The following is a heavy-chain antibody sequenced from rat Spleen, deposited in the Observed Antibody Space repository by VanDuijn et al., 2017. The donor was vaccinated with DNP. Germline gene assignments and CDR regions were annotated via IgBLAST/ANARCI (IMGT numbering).Heavy chain of an antibody. Sequence: EVQLVESGGGLVQPGRSMKLSCAASGFTFSNFGMAWVRQAPKKGLEWVAYINYDGGSTFYRDSVKGRFTISRDNAQSTLYLQMNSLRSEDTATYYCTRENNSPLAYWGQGTLVTVSS. CDR1: GFTFSNFG. CDR3: TRENNSPLAY. V-gene: IGHV5-27*01. J-gene: IGHJ3*01. D-gene: IGHD4-3*01. CDR2: INYDGGST.